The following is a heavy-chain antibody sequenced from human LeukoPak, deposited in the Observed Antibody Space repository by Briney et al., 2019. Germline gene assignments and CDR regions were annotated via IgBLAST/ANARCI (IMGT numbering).Heavy chain of an antibody. CDR1: GFTFSSYW. Sequence: GGSLRLSCAASGFTFSSYWMHWVRQAPGKGLVWVSRIKSDGSSTSYADSVQGRFTISRDNAKNTLYLQMNSLRAEDTAVYYCASQTVVGATVYWGQGTLVTVSS. V-gene: IGHV3-74*01. D-gene: IGHD1-26*01. CDR3: ASQTVVGATVY. J-gene: IGHJ4*02. CDR2: IKSDGSST.